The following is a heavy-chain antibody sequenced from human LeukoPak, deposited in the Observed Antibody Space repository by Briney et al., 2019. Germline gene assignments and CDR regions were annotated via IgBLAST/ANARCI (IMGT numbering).Heavy chain of an antibody. CDR2: IKSKTDGGTT. D-gene: IGHD3-22*01. CDR3: TASDYYYDSTLLEG. J-gene: IGHJ4*02. V-gene: IGHV3-15*01. Sequence: PGGSLRLSCAASGFTFSNAWMSWVRQAPGKGLEWVGRIKSKTDGGTTDYAAPVKGRFTISRDDSKNTLYLQMNSLKTEDTAVYYCTASDYYYDSTLLEGWGQGTLVTVSS. CDR1: GFTFSNAW.